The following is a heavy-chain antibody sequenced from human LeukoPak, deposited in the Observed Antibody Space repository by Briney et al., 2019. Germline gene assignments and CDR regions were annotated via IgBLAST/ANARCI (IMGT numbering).Heavy chain of an antibody. D-gene: IGHD3-10*01. Sequence: PGGSLRLSCAASGFTFDDYAMHWVRQAPGKGLEWVSGISWNSGSIGYADSVKGRFTISRDNAKNSLYLQMNSLRAEDTAVYYCARDPSGSGFDYWGQGTLVTVSS. V-gene: IGHV3-9*01. CDR1: GFTFDDYA. CDR3: ARDPSGSGFDY. CDR2: ISWNSGSI. J-gene: IGHJ4*02.